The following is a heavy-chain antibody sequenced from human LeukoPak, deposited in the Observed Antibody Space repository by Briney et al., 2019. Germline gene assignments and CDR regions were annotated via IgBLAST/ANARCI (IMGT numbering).Heavy chain of an antibody. Sequence: PGGSLRLSCAASGFTFSSYVMHWVRQAPGKGLEWVAVIWYDGSDKYYADSVKGRFTISRDNSKNTVYLQMNSLRAEDTAVYYCARDRYSSGWSSGTDYWGQGTLLTVSS. D-gene: IGHD6-19*01. CDR1: GFTFSSYV. J-gene: IGHJ4*02. CDR3: ARDRYSSGWSSGTDY. CDR2: IWYDGSDK. V-gene: IGHV3-33*08.